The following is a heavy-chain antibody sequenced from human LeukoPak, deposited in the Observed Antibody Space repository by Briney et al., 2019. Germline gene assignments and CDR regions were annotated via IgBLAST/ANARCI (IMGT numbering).Heavy chain of an antibody. V-gene: IGHV3-23*01. CDR1: GFTFSSYA. CDR2: ISGSGGST. J-gene: IGHJ3*02. CDR3: AKDPLWSLDAFDI. D-gene: IGHD2-8*02. Sequence: PGGSLRLSCAASGFTFSSYAMSWVRQAPGKGLEWVSAISGSGGSTYYADSVKGRFTISRDNSKNTLYLQMNRLRAEDTAVYYCAKDPLWSLDAFDIWGQGKMVTVSS.